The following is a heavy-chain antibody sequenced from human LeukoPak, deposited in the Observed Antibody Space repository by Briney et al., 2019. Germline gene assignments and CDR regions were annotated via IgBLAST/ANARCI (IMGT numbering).Heavy chain of an antibody. CDR2: INNVGSHI. D-gene: IGHD5-12*01. J-gene: IGHJ4*02. CDR3: ARYSGYDSNY. Sequence: GGSLRLSCAASGFTFSSSAMNWVRQAPGKGLEWVSSINNVGSHIYYADSVKGRFTISRDNAKNSLYLQMNSLRAEDTAVYYCARYSGYDSNYWGQGTLVTVSS. V-gene: IGHV3-21*01. CDR1: GFTFSSSA.